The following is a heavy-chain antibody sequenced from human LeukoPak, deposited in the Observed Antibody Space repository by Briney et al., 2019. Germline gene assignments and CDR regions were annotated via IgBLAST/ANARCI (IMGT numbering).Heavy chain of an antibody. CDR3: AGFVVVPAAFDY. V-gene: IGHV3-30*03. J-gene: IGHJ4*02. D-gene: IGHD2-2*01. Sequence: PGGSLRLSCAASGFTFSSYGMHWVRQAPGKGLEWVAVISYDGSNKYYADSVKGRFTIFRDNSKNTLYLQMNSLRAEDTAVYYCAGFVVVPAAFDYWGQGTLVTVSS. CDR1: GFTFSSYG. CDR2: ISYDGSNK.